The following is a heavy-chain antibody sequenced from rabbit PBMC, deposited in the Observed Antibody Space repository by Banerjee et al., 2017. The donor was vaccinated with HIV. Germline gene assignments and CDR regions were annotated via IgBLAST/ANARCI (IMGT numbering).Heavy chain of an antibody. Sequence: QEHLEESGGGLVKPEGSLTLTCKASGFSFSDNYVMCWVRQAPGKGLEWIACIYAGNGGSTYYASWAKGRFTISKTSSTTVTLQMTSLTAADTATYFCARDDPGGGYYFNLWGPGTLVTVS. CDR2: IYAGNGGST. CDR1: GFSFSDNYV. CDR3: ARDDPGGGYYFNL. J-gene: IGHJ4*01. V-gene: IGHV1S45*01. D-gene: IGHD8-1*01.